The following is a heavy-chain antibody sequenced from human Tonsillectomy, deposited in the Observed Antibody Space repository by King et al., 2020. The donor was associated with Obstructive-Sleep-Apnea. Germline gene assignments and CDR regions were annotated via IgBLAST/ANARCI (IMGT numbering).Heavy chain of an antibody. Sequence: VQLVESGGGLVQPGRSLRLSCTASGFTFGDYAMSWFRQAPGKGLEWVGFIRSKAYGGTTEYAASVKGRFTISRDDSKSIAYLQMNSLKTEDTAVYYCTRANHPYCGGDCYPSPDYWGQGTLVTVSS. V-gene: IGHV3-49*03. CDR1: GFTFGDYA. CDR3: TRANHPYCGGDCYPSPDY. D-gene: IGHD2-21*02. CDR2: IRSKAYGGTT. J-gene: IGHJ4*02.